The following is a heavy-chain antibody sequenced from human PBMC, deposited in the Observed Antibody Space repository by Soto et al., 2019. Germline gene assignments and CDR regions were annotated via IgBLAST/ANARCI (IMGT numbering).Heavy chain of an antibody. CDR1: GFTFSDYY. J-gene: IGHJ4*01. D-gene: IGHD1-26*01. V-gene: IGHV3-11*06. CDR3: ARHGATTEKYYFDY. CDR2: ISSSSSYT. Sequence: GGSLRLSCAASGFTFSDYYMSWIRQAPGKGLEWVSYISSSSSYTNYADSVKGRFTISRDNAKNSLYLQMNSLRAEDTAVYYCARHGATTEKYYFDYWGHGTLVTVSS.